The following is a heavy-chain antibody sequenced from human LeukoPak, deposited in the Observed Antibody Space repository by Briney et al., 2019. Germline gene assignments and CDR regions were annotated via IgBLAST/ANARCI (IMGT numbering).Heavy chain of an antibody. J-gene: IGHJ6*02. CDR2: TVSEIDGGTT. V-gene: IGHV3-15*04. D-gene: IGHD1-7*01. Sequence: GGSLRLSCAASGFTFNYAWMSWVRQVPGKGLEWVGQTVSEIDGGTTDYAAPVKGRFTISRDDSKSTLCLQMNSLKIENTAVYYCTTDEDWNYARKDVWGQGATVIVSS. CDR3: TTDEDWNYARKDV. CDR1: GFTFNYAW.